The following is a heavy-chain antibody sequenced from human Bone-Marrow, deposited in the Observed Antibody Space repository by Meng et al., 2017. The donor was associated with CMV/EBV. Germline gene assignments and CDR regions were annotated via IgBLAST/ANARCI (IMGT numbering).Heavy chain of an antibody. D-gene: IGHD2-15*01. CDR3: ARGALGYCSGGSCYYGMDV. J-gene: IGHJ6*01. CDR2: IIPILGIA. Sequence: SVKVSCKASGGPFSSYAISWVRQAPGQGLEWMGGIIPILGIANYAQKFQGRVTITADKSTSTAYMELSSLRSEDTAVYYCARGALGYCSGGSCYYGMDVWGQGTTVTVSS. V-gene: IGHV1-69*10. CDR1: GGPFSSYA.